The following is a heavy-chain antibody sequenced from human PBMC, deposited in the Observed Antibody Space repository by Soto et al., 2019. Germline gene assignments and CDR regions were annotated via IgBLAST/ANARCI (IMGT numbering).Heavy chain of an antibody. CDR2: VNPKSGST. CDR1: GYSFSNFD. V-gene: IGHV1-8*01. J-gene: IGHJ5*02. Sequence: QVQLVQSGAEVKKPGASVKVSCKASGYSFSNFDINWVRQAAGQGPEWMGWVNPKSGSTDYAQKFRGRVTMTSNTSISTAYMELSALTSEDTAVYYCARPYCDTTSCFTDWCDPWGQGTLVTVSS. CDR3: ARPYCDTTSCFTDWCDP. D-gene: IGHD2-2*02.